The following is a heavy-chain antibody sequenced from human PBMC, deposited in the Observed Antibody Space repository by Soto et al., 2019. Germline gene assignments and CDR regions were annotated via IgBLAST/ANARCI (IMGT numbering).Heavy chain of an antibody. V-gene: IGHV3-30-3*01. CDR3: ARQDYY. J-gene: IGHJ4*02. CDR2: ISYDGSNK. CDR1: GFTFSSYA. Sequence: GGSLRLSCAASGFTFSSYAMHWVRQAPGKGLEWVAVISYDGSNKYYADSVKGRFTISRDNSKNTLYLQMNSLRAEDTAVYYCARQDYYWGQGTLVTVSS.